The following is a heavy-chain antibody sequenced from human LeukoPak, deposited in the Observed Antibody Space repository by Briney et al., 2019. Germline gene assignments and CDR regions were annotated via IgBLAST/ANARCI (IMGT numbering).Heavy chain of an antibody. V-gene: IGHV7-4-1*02. D-gene: IGHD6-6*01. CDR1: GYTFTSYA. CDR2: INTNTGNP. CDR3: ARHSTSGGSSSHLDY. J-gene: IGHJ4*02. Sequence: GASVKVSCKASGYTFTSYAMNWVRQAPGQGLEWMGWINTNTGNPTYAQGFIGRFVFSLDTSVSTAYLQISSLKAEDTAVYYCARHSTSGGSSSHLDYWGQGTLVTVSS.